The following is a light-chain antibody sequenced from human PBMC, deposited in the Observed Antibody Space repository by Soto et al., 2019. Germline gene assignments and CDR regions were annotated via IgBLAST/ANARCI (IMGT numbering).Light chain of an antibody. CDR2: GAS. J-gene: IGKJ4*02. V-gene: IGKV3-20*01. CDR1: QSVSSSY. CDR3: PPYSSTRCT. Sequence: EIVLTQSPGTLSLSPGERATLSCRASQSVSSSYLAWYQQNRGQAPRLLIYGASSRATGIPDRFSGSGSGTDFTLTISRLEPEVFLVYYSPPYSSTRCTFG.